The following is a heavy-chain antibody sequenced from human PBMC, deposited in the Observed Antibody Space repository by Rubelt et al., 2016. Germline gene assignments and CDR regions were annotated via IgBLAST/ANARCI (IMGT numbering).Heavy chain of an antibody. J-gene: IGHJ4*02. CDR3: AAISTVTSELDY. Sequence: QLQLQESGPGLVKPSETLSLTCSVSGGSISSSSHYWGWIRQPPGKGLEWIGSIYYIGSTNYNPSLKSRVTISVDTSKNKSARRLSSVTAADTAVYYCAAISTVTSELDYWGQGTLVTVSS. V-gene: IGHV4-39*01. D-gene: IGHD4-17*01. CDR1: GGSISSSSHY. CDR2: IYYIGST.